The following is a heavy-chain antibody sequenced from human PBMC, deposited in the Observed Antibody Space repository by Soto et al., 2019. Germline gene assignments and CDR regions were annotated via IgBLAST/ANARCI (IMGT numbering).Heavy chain of an antibody. CDR3: VMREYSTGRFVP. V-gene: IGHV4-59*11. D-gene: IGHD6-6*01. J-gene: IGHJ5*02. CDR1: GAPLSTHY. Sequence: SETLSLTCTVSGAPLSTHYWSWIRQPPGKGLEWIGNIYFSGATNYNPSLKSRVTMSVDTSMQQFSLKLSSGTAADTAVYYCVMREYSTGRFVPSGQGAHVTV. CDR2: IYFSGAT.